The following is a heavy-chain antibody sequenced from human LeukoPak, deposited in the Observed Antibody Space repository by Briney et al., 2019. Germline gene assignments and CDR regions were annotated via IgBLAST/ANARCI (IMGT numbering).Heavy chain of an antibody. CDR2: ISSSSSYI. CDR3: ARDLVNAVDAFDI. CDR1: GFTFSSYS. J-gene: IGHJ3*02. Sequence: GGSLRLSCAASGFTFSSYSMNWVRQAPGKGLEWVSSISSSSSYIYYADSVKGRFTISRDNAKNSLYLQMNSLRAEDTAVYYCARDLVNAVDAFDIWGQGTMVTVSS. V-gene: IGHV3-21*01. D-gene: IGHD4-23*01.